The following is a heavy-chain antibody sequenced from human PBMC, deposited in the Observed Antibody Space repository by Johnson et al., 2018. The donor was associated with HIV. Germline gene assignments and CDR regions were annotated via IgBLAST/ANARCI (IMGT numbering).Heavy chain of an antibody. V-gene: IGHV3-30-3*01. D-gene: IGHD3-10*01. J-gene: IGHJ3*02. CDR3: ARALKTVKVEIDYYGSGSSGDAFDI. Sequence: QVQLVESGGGVVQPGRSLRLSCAASGFTFSSYAMHWVRQAPGKGLEWVAVISYDGSNKYYADSVKGRFTISRDNSKNTLYLQMNSLRAEDTAVYYCARALKTVKVEIDYYGSGSSGDAFDIWGQGTMVTVSS. CDR2: ISYDGSNK. CDR1: GFTFSSYA.